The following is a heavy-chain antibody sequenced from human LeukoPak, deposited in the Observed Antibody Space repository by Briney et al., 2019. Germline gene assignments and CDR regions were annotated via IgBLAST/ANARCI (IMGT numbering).Heavy chain of an antibody. D-gene: IGHD3-22*01. J-gene: IGHJ3*02. CDR2: INHSGST. CDR1: GGSFSGYY. V-gene: IGHV4-34*01. CDR3: ATLLLHDAFDI. Sequence: SETLSLTCAVYGGSFSGYYWSWIRQPPGKGLEWIGEINHSGSTNYNPSLKSRVTISVDTPKNQFSLKLSSVTAADTAVYYCATLLLHDAFDIWGQGTMVTVSS.